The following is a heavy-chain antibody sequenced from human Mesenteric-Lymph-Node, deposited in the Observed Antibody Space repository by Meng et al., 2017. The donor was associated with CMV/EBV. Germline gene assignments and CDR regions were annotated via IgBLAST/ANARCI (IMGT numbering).Heavy chain of an antibody. CDR2: INTYNGNT. CDR1: GYAFSNYG. J-gene: IGHJ5*02. CDR3: ARDGLDIVVVPAAIVWFDP. D-gene: IGHD2-2*03. V-gene: IGHV1-18*01. Sequence: ASVKVSCKASGYAFSNYGISWVRQAPGQGLEWMGWINTYNGNTNYAQNFQGRVTMTTDTSTSTAYMELRSLRSDDTAVYYCARDGLDIVVVPAAIVWFDPWGQGTLVTVSS.